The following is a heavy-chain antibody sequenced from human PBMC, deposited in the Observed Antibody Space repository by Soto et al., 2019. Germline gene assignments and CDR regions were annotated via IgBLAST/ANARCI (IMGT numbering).Heavy chain of an antibody. Sequence: QVQLQESGPGLVKPSGTLSLTCVVSGGSISSSNWRSWVRQPPGKGLEWIGEIYHTGSTKYNPSLKSRVTISVVESKNQFSLRLSSVTAADTAVYYCARGSNWFDPWGQGTLVTVSS. CDR3: ARGSNWFDP. CDR1: GGSISSSNW. J-gene: IGHJ5*02. V-gene: IGHV4-4*02. CDR2: IYHTGST.